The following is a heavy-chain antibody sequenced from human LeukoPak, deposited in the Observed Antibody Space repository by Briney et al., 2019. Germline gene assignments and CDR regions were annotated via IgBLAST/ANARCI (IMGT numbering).Heavy chain of an antibody. CDR1: GASITSNHW. D-gene: IGHD4-17*01. J-gene: IGHJ4*01. CDR3: ATYLYGDYGYYYFDY. CDR2: IYHGGAT. Sequence: SGTLSLTCAVSGASITSNHWWSWARQAPGEGLEWIGEIYHGGATTYNPSLKSRVTMSVDKSKNEFSLSLRSVTAADTAVYYCATYLYGDYGYYYFDYWGPRTLVTVSS. V-gene: IGHV4-4*02.